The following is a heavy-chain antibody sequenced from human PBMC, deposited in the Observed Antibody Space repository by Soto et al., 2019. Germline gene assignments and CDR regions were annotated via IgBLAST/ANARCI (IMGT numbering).Heavy chain of an antibody. CDR3: ARDFTPAETPGDDFDY. CDR1: GGSISSGGYY. Sequence: SETLSLTCTVSGGSISSGGYYWSWIRQHPGKGLEWIGYIYYSGSTYYNPSLKSRFTISRDNAKNTVYLQMNGLRADDTSVYYCARDFTPAETPGDDFDYWGRGTLVTVSS. CDR2: IYYSGST. D-gene: IGHD2-15*01. V-gene: IGHV4-31*03. J-gene: IGHJ4*02.